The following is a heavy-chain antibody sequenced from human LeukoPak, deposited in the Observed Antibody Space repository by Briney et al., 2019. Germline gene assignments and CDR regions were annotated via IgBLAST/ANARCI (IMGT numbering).Heavy chain of an antibody. CDR1: GYSISSDYY. CDR2: IYSSGST. V-gene: IGHV4-38-2*02. D-gene: IGHD1-26*01. J-gene: IGHJ4*02. Sequence: SETLSLTCTVSGYSISSDYYWGWIRQPPGKGLEWIGNIYSSGSTYYNASLQSRVTISIDTSKNQFSLRLNSVTAADTAMYYCAKSGGYGLIDYWGQGTRVTVSS. CDR3: AKSGGYGLIDY.